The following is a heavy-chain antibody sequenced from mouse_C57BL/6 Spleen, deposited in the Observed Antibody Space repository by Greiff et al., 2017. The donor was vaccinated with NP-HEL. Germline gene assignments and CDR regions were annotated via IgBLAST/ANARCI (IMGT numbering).Heavy chain of an antibody. CDR2: SSDGGSYT. J-gene: IGHJ2*01. CDR3: ASGDSSGFYYFDY. Sequence: EVQLVESGGGLVKPGGSLKLSCAASGFTFSSYAMSWVRQTPEKRLEWGATSSDGGSYTYSPDNVKGRFTISRDNAKNNLYLQMSHLKSEDTAMYYCASGDSSGFYYFDYWGQGTTLTVSS. D-gene: IGHD3-2*02. CDR1: GFTFSSYA. V-gene: IGHV5-4*01.